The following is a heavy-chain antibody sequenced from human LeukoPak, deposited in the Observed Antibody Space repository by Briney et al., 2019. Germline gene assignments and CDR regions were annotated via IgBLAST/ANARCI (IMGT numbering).Heavy chain of an antibody. J-gene: IGHJ4*02. V-gene: IGHV4-39*07. CDR3: ARRPPYYYDSSGYLFDQ. CDR2: IYYSGST. D-gene: IGHD3-22*01. Sequence: SETLSLTCTVSGGSISSSSYYWGWIRQPPGKGLEWIGSIYYSGSTNYNPSLKSRVTISVDTSKNQFSLKLSSVTAADTAVYYCARRPPYYYDSSGYLFDQWGQGTLVTVSS. CDR1: GGSISSSSYY.